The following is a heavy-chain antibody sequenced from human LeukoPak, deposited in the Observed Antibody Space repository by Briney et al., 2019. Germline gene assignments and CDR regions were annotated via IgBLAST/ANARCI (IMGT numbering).Heavy chain of an antibody. CDR1: GGSLTTYF. D-gene: IGHD4-17*01. CDR2: ITHFGST. CDR3: APIFGDYSDFDS. J-gene: IGHJ4*01. Sequence: PSETLSLTCAVYGGSLTTYFWSWIRQPPGKGLEWIGEITHFGSTNYNPSLRGRVTISRDTSKNQFSLRLTSVTAADTAVYYCAPIFGDYSDFDSWGQGTLVTVPS. V-gene: IGHV4-34*01.